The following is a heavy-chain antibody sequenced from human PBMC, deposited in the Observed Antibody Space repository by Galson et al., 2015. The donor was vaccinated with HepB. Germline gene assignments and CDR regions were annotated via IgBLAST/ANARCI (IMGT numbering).Heavy chain of an antibody. CDR2: IYYSGST. J-gene: IGHJ4*02. CDR3: ARQNDYVWGSYRYGYFDY. Sequence: SETLSLTCTVSGGSISSSSYYWGWIRQPPGKGLEWIGSIYYSGSTYYNPSLKSRVTISVDTSKNQFSLKLSSVTATDTAVYYCARQNDYVWGSYRYGYFDYWGQGTLVTVSS. CDR1: GGSISSSSYY. V-gene: IGHV4-39*01. D-gene: IGHD3-16*02.